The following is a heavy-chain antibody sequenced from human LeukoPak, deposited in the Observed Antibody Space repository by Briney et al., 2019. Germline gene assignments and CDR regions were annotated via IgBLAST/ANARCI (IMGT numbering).Heavy chain of an antibody. Sequence: HPGGSLRLSCAASGFTFSSYWMHSVRQAPGKGLEWVAFIRYDGSNKYYADSVKGRFTISRDNSKNTLYLQMNSLRAEDTAVYYCAKSGYDYYYYYYMDVWGKGTTVTISS. CDR3: AKSGYDYYYYYYMDV. J-gene: IGHJ6*03. V-gene: IGHV3-30*02. CDR2: IRYDGSNK. CDR1: GFTFSSYW. D-gene: IGHD5-12*01.